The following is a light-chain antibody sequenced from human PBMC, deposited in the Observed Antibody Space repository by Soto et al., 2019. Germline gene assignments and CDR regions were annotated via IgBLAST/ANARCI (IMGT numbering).Light chain of an antibody. CDR1: QSVSSN. J-gene: IGKJ1*01. Sequence: EIVMTQSPATLSVSPGERATLSCRASQSVSSNLAWYQQKPGQAPRLLIYGASTRATGIPARFSGSGSGTEFTLHISSLQSEGFAVYYCQQYNNWAWTFGQGTKVEIK. CDR3: QQYNNWAWT. V-gene: IGKV3-15*01. CDR2: GAS.